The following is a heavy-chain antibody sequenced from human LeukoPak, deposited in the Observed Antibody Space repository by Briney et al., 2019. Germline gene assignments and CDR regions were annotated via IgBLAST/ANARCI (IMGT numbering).Heavy chain of an antibody. CDR1: GYTFTGYY. V-gene: IGHV1-2*02. CDR2: INPSSGGT. J-gene: IGHJ4*02. D-gene: IGHD6-19*01. CDR3: ASTYSTGWYFDY. Sequence: ASVKVSCKASGYTFTGYYMHWVRQAPGQGLEWMGWINPSSGGTNYAQKFQGRVTMTRDTSISTAYMELSRLRSDDTAVYYCASTYSTGWYFDYWGQGTLVTVSS.